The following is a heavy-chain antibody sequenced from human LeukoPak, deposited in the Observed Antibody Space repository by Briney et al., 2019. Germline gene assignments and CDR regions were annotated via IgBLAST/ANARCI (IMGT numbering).Heavy chain of an antibody. V-gene: IGHV3-7*04. CDR3: ARDSPGYLAYDS. Sequence: GGSLRLSCAASGFTFSTYWMTWVRQAPGKGPEWVANIKEDGSATYYVDSVKGRFTISRDNAKKSLYLQMNSLRAEDTAVYYCARDSPGYLAYDSWGQGPLVIVSS. CDR2: IKEDGSAT. J-gene: IGHJ4*02. D-gene: IGHD1-1*01. CDR1: GFTFSTYW.